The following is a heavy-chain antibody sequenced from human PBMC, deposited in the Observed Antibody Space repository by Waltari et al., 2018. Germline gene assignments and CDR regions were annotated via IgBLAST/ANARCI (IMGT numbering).Heavy chain of an antibody. CDR3: ARANYYDFWSGYFENYYGMDV. J-gene: IGHJ6*02. V-gene: IGHV1-8*01. CDR1: GYTFTSYD. Sequence: QVQLVQSGAEVKKPGASVQVSCKASGYTFTSYDIHWVRQATGQGLEWMGWMNPNSGNTGYAQKFQGRVTMTRNTSISTAYMELSSLRSEDTAVYYCARANYYDFWSGYFENYYGMDVWGQGTTVTVSS. D-gene: IGHD3-3*01. CDR2: MNPNSGNT.